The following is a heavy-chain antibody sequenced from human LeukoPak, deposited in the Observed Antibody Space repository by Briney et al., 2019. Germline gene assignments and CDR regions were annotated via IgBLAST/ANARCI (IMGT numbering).Heavy chain of an antibody. V-gene: IGHV1-2*02. D-gene: IGHD6-6*01. CDR1: GYTFTGYY. CDR2: INPNSGGT. Sequence: ASVKVSCKASGYTFTGYYMHWVRQPPGQGLDGMGWINPNSGGTNYAQDFHGRVTMTRDTSISTAYMELSRLRSDDTAVYYCARDSRLYSSSTSFDYWGQGTLVTVSS. J-gene: IGHJ4*02. CDR3: ARDSRLYSSSTSFDY.